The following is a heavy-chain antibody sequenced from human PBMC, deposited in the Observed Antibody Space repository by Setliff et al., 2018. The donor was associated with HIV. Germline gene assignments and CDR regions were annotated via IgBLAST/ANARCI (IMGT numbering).Heavy chain of an antibody. CDR2: MSLTRDT. CDR3: ARHYDSSGYGDYFDD. J-gene: IGHJ4*02. Sequence: SETLSLTCTVSGASISGSYWIWIRQPPGKGLEWIGYMSLTRDTKYNPSLNSRVTTSIDTSKNQFSLELRSVTAADTAVYYCARHYDSSGYGDYFDDWGRGIQVTV. CDR1: GASISGSY. V-gene: IGHV4-59*08. D-gene: IGHD3-22*01.